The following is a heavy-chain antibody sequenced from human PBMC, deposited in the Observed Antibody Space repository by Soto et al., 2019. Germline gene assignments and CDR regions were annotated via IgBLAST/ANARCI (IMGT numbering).Heavy chain of an antibody. J-gene: IGHJ4*02. V-gene: IGHV1-18*01. CDR2: ISAYNGNT. CDR3: ARDAPPEDY. CDR1: GYTFTSYA. Sequence: QVQLVQSGAEVKKPGASVKVSCKASGYTFTSYAISWVRQAPGQGLEWMGWISAYNGNTNYAQKPQRXXTXPTDTSTSTAYMELRSLRSDDTAVYYCARDAPPEDYWGQGTLVTVSS.